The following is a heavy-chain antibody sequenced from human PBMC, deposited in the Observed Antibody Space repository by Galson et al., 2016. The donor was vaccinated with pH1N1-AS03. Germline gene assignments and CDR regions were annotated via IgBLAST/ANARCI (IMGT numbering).Heavy chain of an antibody. CDR1: GFSFSTYA. J-gene: IGHJ4*02. Sequence: SLRLSCAGSGFSFSTYAIHWVRQAPGKGLEWVAVISYDGSQKYYADSVKGRFTISRDNSKNTLYLQMNGLTAEDTATYYCARDHKVTMLGGVVISSGDMFVDWGQGTLVTVSS. V-gene: IGHV3-30*04. CDR3: ARDHKVTMLGGVVISSGDMFVD. D-gene: IGHD3-10*01. CDR2: ISYDGSQK.